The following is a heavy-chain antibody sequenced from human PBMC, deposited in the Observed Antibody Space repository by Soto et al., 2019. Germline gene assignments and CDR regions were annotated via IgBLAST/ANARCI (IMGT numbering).Heavy chain of an antibody. J-gene: IGHJ4*02. CDR1: GDSIITGGYY. V-gene: IGHV4-39*01. Sequence: PSETLSLTCTVSGDSIITGGYYWGWIRQPPGKGLEWIGNIQYSGTASYSPSLKSRVTISVGTSNNQFSLNLTSVTAADTAVCICVGGFPWVGFDYWGQGTLVTVSS. CDR3: VGGFPWVGFDY. D-gene: IGHD2-15*01. CDR2: IQYSGTA.